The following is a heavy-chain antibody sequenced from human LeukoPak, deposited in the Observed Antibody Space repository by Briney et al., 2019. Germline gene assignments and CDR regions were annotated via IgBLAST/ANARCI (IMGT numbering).Heavy chain of an antibody. CDR3: AGNALGAGQDY. J-gene: IGHJ4*02. Sequence: SETLSLTCTVSGGSISSYYWTWIRQPPGKGLEWIAYIYYSGSTHYNPSLKSRVTSSVDASKNQFSLKLSSVTAADAAVYYCAGNALGAGQDYWGQGTLVTVSS. V-gene: IGHV4-59*01. CDR1: GGSISSYY. CDR2: IYYSGST. D-gene: IGHD3-16*01.